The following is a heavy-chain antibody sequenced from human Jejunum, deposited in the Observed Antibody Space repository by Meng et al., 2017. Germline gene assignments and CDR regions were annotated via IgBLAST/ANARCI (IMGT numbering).Heavy chain of an antibody. CDR2: VWHSGAT. CDR3: ARGVLERYFDY. J-gene: IGHJ4*02. V-gene: IGHV4-4*03. D-gene: IGHD3-10*01. Sequence: GSATVLVNPPWTWSPTRSSSADLTRSNHRWTWGLQCPARGLGRIGEVWHSGATYYNPSLESRLTISIEAANSRCSLELSSATAADTAVYYCARGVLERYFDYWGQGALVTVSS. CDR1: ADLTRSNHR.